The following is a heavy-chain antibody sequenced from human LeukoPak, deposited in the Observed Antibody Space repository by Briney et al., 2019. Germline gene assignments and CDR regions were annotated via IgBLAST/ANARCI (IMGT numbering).Heavy chain of an antibody. J-gene: IGHJ2*01. V-gene: IGHV3-23*01. Sequence: GGSLRLSCAASGFTFSSYAMRWVRQAPGKGLEWVSAISGSGGSTYYADSAKGRFTISRDNSKNTLYLQMNSLRAEDTAVYYCARDPPRDGTVTTLNWYFDLWGRGTLVTVSS. D-gene: IGHD4-17*01. CDR2: ISGSGGST. CDR3: ARDPPRDGTVTTLNWYFDL. CDR1: GFTFSSYA.